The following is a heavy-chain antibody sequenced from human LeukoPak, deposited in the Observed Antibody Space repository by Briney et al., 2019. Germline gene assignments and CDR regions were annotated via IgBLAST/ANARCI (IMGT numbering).Heavy chain of an antibody. J-gene: IGHJ6*03. D-gene: IGHD2-2*01. CDR3: ARDRKDIVVVPAAPTGYYYYYYMDV. Sequence: GGSLRLSCAASGFTFDDYGMSWVRQAPGKGLEWVSGINWNGGSTGYADSVKGRFTISRDNAKNSLYLQMNSLRAEDTALYYCARDRKDIVVVPAAPTGYYYYYYMDVWGKGTTATVSS. CDR1: GFTFDDYG. V-gene: IGHV3-20*04. CDR2: INWNGGST.